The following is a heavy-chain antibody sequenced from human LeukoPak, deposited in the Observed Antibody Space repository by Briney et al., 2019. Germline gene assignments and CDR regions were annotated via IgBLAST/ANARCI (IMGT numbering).Heavy chain of an antibody. V-gene: IGHV3-23*01. CDR1: GFTFSSYA. J-gene: IGHJ4*02. CDR2: IIGSGDNT. D-gene: IGHD4-23*01. Sequence: PGGSLRLSCAASGFTFSSYAMSWVRQAPGKGLDWVSAIIGSGDNTYYADSVKGRFTISRDNSKNTLYLQMNSLRAEDTAVYYCAKDQYGGNPQYYFDYWGQGTLVTVSA. CDR3: AKDQYGGNPQYYFDY.